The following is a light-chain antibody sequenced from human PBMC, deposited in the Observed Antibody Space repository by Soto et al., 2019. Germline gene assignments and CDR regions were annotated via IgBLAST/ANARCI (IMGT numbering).Light chain of an antibody. Sequence: EVVLTQSPATLSLSPGERATLSCRASQSLGSYLAWYQHKPGQAPRLLIDDASSRAPGIPARFGGSGSGTDFTLTISSLETEDFAVYYCQYRTTFGQGTRLDIK. V-gene: IGKV3-11*01. CDR1: QSLGSY. CDR3: QYRTT. CDR2: DAS. J-gene: IGKJ5*01.